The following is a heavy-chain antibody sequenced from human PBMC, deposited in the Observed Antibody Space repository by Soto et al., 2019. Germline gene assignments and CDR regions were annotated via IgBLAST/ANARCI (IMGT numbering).Heavy chain of an antibody. V-gene: IGHV3-64*01. D-gene: IGHD3-3*01. J-gene: IGHJ6*03. Sequence: GGSLRLSCAASGFTFSSYAMHWVRQAPGKGLEYVSAISSNGGSTYYANSVKGRFTISRDNSKNTLYLQMGSLRAEDMAVYYCARASLITIFGVVILDLMDVWGKGTTVTVSS. CDR3: ARASLITIFGVVILDLMDV. CDR2: ISSNGGST. CDR1: GFTFSSYA.